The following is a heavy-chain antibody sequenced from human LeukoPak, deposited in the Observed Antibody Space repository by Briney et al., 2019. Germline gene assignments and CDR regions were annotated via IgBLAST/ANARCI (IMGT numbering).Heavy chain of an antibody. V-gene: IGHV4-38-2*02. CDR2: IYHSGST. J-gene: IGHJ3*02. D-gene: IGHD4-23*01. Sequence: SETLSLTCTVSGYSISSGYYWGWIRQPPGKGLEWIGSIYHSGSTYYNPSLKSQVTISVDTSKNQFSLKLSSVTAADTAVYYCAREPFYGGYDHDAFDIWGQGTMVTVSS. CDR3: AREPFYGGYDHDAFDI. CDR1: GYSISSGYY.